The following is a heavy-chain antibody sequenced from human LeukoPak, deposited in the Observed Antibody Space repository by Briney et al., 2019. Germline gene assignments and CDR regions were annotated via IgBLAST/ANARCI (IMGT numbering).Heavy chain of an antibody. J-gene: IGHJ4*02. V-gene: IGHV3-23*01. CDR3: ARGSYYDSGLVGDY. CDR2: ISGSGGST. Sequence: SGGSLRLSCAASGFTFSSYAMSWVRQAPGKGLEWVSAISGSGGSTYYADSVKGRFTISRDNSKNTLYLQMNSLRAEDTAVYYCARGSYYDSGLVGDYWGQGTLVTVSS. D-gene: IGHD3-22*01. CDR1: GFTFSSYA.